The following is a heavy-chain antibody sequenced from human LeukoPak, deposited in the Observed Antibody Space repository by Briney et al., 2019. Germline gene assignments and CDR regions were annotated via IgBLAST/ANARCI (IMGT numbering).Heavy chain of an antibody. CDR1: GYTFTGYY. CDR2: INPNSGGT. D-gene: IGHD3-22*01. V-gene: IGHV1-2*06. J-gene: IGHJ4*02. Sequence: ASVKVSCKASGYTFTGYYMHWVRQAPGQGLEWMGRINPNSGGTNYAQKFQGRVTMTRDTSISTAYMELRSLRSDDTAVYYCARAVLSYYYDSSGYSGVDYWGQGTLVTVSS. CDR3: ARAVLSYYYDSSGYSGVDY.